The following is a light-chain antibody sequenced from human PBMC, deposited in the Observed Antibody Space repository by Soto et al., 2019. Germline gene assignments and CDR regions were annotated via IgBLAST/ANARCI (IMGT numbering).Light chain of an antibody. V-gene: IGKV1-17*01. CDR2: NTF. CDR3: LQHNDYPRT. CDR1: QGIRND. Sequence: DIQMTQSPSSLSASVGDRVTITCRASQGIRNDLAWYQQKPGKAPKRLLYNTFTLQSGVPSRFSGSGSGTEFTLTISSLQPEDFATYYCLQHNDYPRTFGGGTKVEIK. J-gene: IGKJ4*01.